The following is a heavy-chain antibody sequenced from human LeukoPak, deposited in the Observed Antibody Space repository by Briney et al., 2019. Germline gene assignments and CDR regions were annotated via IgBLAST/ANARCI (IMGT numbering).Heavy chain of an antibody. CDR2: INPSGGST. CDR1: GYTFTSYY. CDR3: ARGIVVVPAAILADY. D-gene: IGHD2-2*02. Sequence: ASVKVSCKASGYTFTSYYMHWVRQAPGQGLEWMGIINPSGGSTSYAQKFQGRVTMTRDTSTSTVYMELSSLRSEDTAVYYCARGIVVVPAAILADYWGQGTLVTVSS. J-gene: IGHJ4*02. V-gene: IGHV1-46*01.